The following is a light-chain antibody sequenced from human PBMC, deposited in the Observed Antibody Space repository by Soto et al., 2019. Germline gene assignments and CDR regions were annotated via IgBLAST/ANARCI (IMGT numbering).Light chain of an antibody. V-gene: IGKV3-15*01. CDR3: QHCNNWPLT. J-gene: IGKJ4*01. CDR1: QSVSSN. CDR2: GAS. Sequence: ETVMTQSPATLSVAPGERATLSCRASQSVSSNLAWYQQKRGQAPRLLIFGASPRATGIPARFSGSGSGTEFALSISSLQSEDFAVYYCQHCNNWPLTFGGGTKVEIK.